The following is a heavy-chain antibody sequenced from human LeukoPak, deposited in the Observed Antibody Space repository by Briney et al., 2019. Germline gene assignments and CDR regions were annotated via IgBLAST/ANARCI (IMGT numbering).Heavy chain of an antibody. V-gene: IGHV3-30-3*01. Sequence: GGSLRLSCAVSGFTFSSYAMHWVRQAPGKGLEWVAVTSYDGSNKYYADSVKGRFTISRDNSKNTLYLQMNSLRAEDTAVYYCARAPALGFPQYYFDYWGQGTLVTVSS. CDR2: TSYDGSNK. CDR3: ARAPALGFPQYYFDY. CDR1: GFTFSSYA. J-gene: IGHJ4*02.